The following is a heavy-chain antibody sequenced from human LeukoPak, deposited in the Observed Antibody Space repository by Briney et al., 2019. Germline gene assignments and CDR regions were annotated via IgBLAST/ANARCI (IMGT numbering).Heavy chain of an antibody. Sequence: SETLSLTCTVSGGSISSYYWSWIRQPPGKGLEWIGYIYYSGSTNYNPSLKSRVTISVDTSKNQFSLKLTSVTATDTAVYYCAKHVNDGLDPWGQGTLVTVSS. CDR3: AKHVNDGLDP. CDR2: IYYSGST. D-gene: IGHD5-24*01. J-gene: IGHJ5*02. V-gene: IGHV4-59*08. CDR1: GGSISSYY.